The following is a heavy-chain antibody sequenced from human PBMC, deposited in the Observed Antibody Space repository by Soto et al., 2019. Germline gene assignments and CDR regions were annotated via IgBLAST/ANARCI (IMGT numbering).Heavy chain of an antibody. Sequence: SETLSLTCTVSGGSISSSSYYWGWIRQPPGKGLEWIGSIYYSGSTYYNPSLKSRVTISVDTSKNQFSLKLSSVTAADTAVYYCVRHPPLLSSASGWFDPWGQGTLVTVSS. CDR2: IYYSGST. V-gene: IGHV4-39*01. J-gene: IGHJ5*02. CDR3: VRHPPLLSSASGWFDP. D-gene: IGHD2-2*01. CDR1: GGSISSSSYY.